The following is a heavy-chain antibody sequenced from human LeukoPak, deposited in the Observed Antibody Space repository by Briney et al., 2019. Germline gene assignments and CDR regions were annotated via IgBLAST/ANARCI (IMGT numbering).Heavy chain of an antibody. CDR3: ARTLVEVPGHSDLFDF. J-gene: IGHJ4*02. V-gene: IGHV3-7*01. CDR1: GFSFSNFW. D-gene: IGHD2-2*01. CDR2: MNPDGSAT. Sequence: GGSLRLSCGASGFSFSNFWMSWIRQAPGKGLERVADMNPDGSATYYLDSVKGRFTISRDNAKTSVYLQMNSLRPDDTAVYYCARTLVEVPGHSDLFDFWGQGTLVTVSS.